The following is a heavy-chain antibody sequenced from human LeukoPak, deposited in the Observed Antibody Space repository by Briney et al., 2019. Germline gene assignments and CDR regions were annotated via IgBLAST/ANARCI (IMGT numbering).Heavy chain of an antibody. J-gene: IGHJ4*02. CDR3: AKSRSPGFDY. CDR1: GFTFSSYA. Sequence: GGSLRLSCAASGFTFSSYAMSWVRQAPGKGLEWISASSGRGGSTYYADSVKGRFTISRDNAKNTLYLQMNSLRAVDTAVYYCAKSRSPGFDYWGQGTLVTVSS. D-gene: IGHD1-14*01. V-gene: IGHV3-23*01. CDR2: SSGRGGST.